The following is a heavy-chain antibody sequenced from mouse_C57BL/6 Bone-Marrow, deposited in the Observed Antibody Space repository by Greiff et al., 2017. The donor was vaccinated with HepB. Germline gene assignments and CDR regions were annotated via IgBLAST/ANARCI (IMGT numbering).Heavy chain of an antibody. CDR1: GFNIKDYY. V-gene: IGHV14-2*01. J-gene: IGHJ3*01. CDR2: IDPEDGET. CDR3: AVYYSNFFWFAY. D-gene: IGHD2-5*01. Sequence: EVQLQQSGAELVKPGASVKLSCTASGFNIKDYYMHWVKQRTEQGLEWIGRIDPEDGETKYAPKFQGKATITADPSSNTAYLQLSSLTSEDTAVYYCAVYYSNFFWFAYWGQGTLVTVSA.